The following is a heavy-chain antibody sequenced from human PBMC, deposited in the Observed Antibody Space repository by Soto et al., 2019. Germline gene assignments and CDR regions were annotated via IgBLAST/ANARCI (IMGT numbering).Heavy chain of an antibody. D-gene: IGHD6-19*01. CDR1: GYTFTGYY. CDR2: INPNSGGT. J-gene: IGHJ6*02. CDR3: AHRGIAVAKRNYYYGMDV. Sequence: ASVKVSGKASGYTFTGYYMHWVRQAPGQGLEWMGWINPNSGGTNYAQKFQGRVTMTRDTSISTAYMELSRLRSDDTAVYYCAHRGIAVAKRNYYYGMDVWGQGTTVTVSS. V-gene: IGHV1-2*02.